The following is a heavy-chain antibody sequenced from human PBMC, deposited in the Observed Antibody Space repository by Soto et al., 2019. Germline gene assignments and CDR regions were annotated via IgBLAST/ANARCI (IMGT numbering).Heavy chain of an antibody. CDR2: IYYSGST. Sequence: SETLSLTCTVSGGSISSYYWSWIRQPPGKGLEWIGYIYYSGSTNYNPSLKSRVTISVDTSKNQFSLKLSSVTAADTAVYYCARRYYDFWSGYSRPDYYYYMDVWGKGTTVTVSS. CDR1: GGSISSYY. CDR3: ARRYYDFWSGYSRPDYYYYMDV. V-gene: IGHV4-59*08. D-gene: IGHD3-3*01. J-gene: IGHJ6*03.